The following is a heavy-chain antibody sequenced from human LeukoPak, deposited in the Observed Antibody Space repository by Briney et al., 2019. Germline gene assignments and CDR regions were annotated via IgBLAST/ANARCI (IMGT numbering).Heavy chain of an antibody. J-gene: IGHJ6*03. Sequence: GGSLRLSCAASGFTFSSYAMSWVRQAPGKGLEWVSAIGGSGGSTYYADSVKGRFTISRDNSKNTLYLQMNSLRAEDTAVYYCATPLENYDFWSGYLSDYYYMDVWGKGTTVTVSS. CDR1: GFTFSSYA. V-gene: IGHV3-23*01. CDR3: ATPLENYDFWSGYLSDYYYMDV. D-gene: IGHD3-3*01. CDR2: IGGSGGST.